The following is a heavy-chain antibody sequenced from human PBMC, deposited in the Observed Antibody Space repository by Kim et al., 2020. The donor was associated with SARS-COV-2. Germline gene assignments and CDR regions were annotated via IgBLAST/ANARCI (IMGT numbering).Heavy chain of an antibody. Sequence: GESLKISCKGSGYSFTSYWIGWVRQMPGKGLEWMGIIYPGDSDTRYSPSFQGQVTISADKSISPAYLQWSSLKASDTAMYYCARERITIFGVDPTRAFDIWGQGTMVTVSS. D-gene: IGHD3-3*01. CDR2: IYPGDSDT. CDR1: GYSFTSYW. J-gene: IGHJ3*02. V-gene: IGHV5-51*01. CDR3: ARERITIFGVDPTRAFDI.